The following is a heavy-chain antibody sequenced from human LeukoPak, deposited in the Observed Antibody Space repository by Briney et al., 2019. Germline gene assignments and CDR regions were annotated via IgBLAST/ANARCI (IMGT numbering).Heavy chain of an antibody. CDR3: ARVRSSSWSSFDY. D-gene: IGHD6-13*01. V-gene: IGHV1-2*02. CDR2: INPNSGGT. J-gene: IGHJ4*02. CDR1: GYTFTGYY. Sequence: ASVKVSCKASGYTFTGYYMHWVRPAPGQGLEWMGWINPNSGGTNYAQKFQGGVTMTRDTSISTAYMELSRLRSDDTAVYYCARVRSSSWSSFDYWGQGTLVTVSS.